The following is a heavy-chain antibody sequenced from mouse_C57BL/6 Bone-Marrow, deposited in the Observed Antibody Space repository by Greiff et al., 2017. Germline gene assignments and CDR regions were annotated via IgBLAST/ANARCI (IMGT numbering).Heavy chain of an antibody. CDR3: ARNGGGYGGNWYFDV. V-gene: IGHV2-9-1*01. CDR2: IWTGGGT. Sequence: VKLMESGPGLVAPSQSLSITCTVSGFSLTSYAISWVRQPPGKGLEWLGVIWTGGGTNYNSALKSRLSISKDNSKSQVVLKMNSLQTDDTARYYCARNGGGYGGNWYFDVWGTGTTVTVSS. D-gene: IGHD2-2*01. CDR1: GFSLTSYA. J-gene: IGHJ1*03.